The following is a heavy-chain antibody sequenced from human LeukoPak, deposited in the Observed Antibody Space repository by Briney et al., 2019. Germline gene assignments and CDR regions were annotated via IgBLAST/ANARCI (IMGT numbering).Heavy chain of an antibody. D-gene: IGHD3-9*01. Sequence: GESLKISCKGSGYSFTSYWIGWVRQMPGKGLEWMGIIYPGDSDTRYSPSFQGQVTISADRSISTAYLQWSSLKASDTAMYYCARLTYYDILTGYSPYFDYWGQGTLVTVSS. V-gene: IGHV5-51*01. CDR2: IYPGDSDT. CDR1: GYSFTSYW. CDR3: ARLTYYDILTGYSPYFDY. J-gene: IGHJ4*02.